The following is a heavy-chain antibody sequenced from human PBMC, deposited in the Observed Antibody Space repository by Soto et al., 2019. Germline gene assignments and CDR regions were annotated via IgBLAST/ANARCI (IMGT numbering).Heavy chain of an antibody. Sequence: QVQLQQWGAGLLKPSETLSLTCAVYGGSFSGYYWSWIRQPLGKGLEWIGEINHSGSTNYNPSLKSRVTISVDTSKNQFSLKLSSVTAADTAVYYCARPARKYSSGWYDYWGQGTLVTVSS. CDR3: ARPARKYSSGWYDY. CDR1: GGSFSGYY. D-gene: IGHD6-19*01. CDR2: INHSGST. J-gene: IGHJ4*02. V-gene: IGHV4-34*01.